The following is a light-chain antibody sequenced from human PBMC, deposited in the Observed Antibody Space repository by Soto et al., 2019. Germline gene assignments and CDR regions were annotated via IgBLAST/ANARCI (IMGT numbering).Light chain of an antibody. Sequence: EIVLTQSPATLSLSPGERASLSCRASQSVSSYLAWYQYTPGQAPRLLIYDASNRATGIQARFSGSGSGTDFTHTNSSLQPEDFAVYNCQQRSNWPPHTFGGGTKVESK. V-gene: IGKV3-11*01. CDR3: QQRSNWPPHT. CDR2: DAS. CDR1: QSVSSY. J-gene: IGKJ4*01.